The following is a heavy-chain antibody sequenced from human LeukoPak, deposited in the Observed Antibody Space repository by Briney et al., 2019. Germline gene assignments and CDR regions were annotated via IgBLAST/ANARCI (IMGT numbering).Heavy chain of an antibody. J-gene: IGHJ4*02. CDR2: ISSSSSYI. CDR1: GFTFSSYA. Sequence: PGGSLRLSCAASGFTFSSYAMSWVRQAPGKGLEWVSSISSSSSYIYYADSVKGRFTISRDNAKNSLYLQMNSLRAEDTAVYYCASQLIAAAGDYYFDYWGQGTLVTVSS. CDR3: ASQLIAAAGDYYFDY. V-gene: IGHV3-21*01. D-gene: IGHD6-13*01.